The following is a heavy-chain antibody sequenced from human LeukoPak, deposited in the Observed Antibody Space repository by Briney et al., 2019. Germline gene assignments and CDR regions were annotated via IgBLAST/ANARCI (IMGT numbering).Heavy chain of an antibody. Sequence: TGGSLRLSCAASGFTFSSYSMNWVRQAPGKGLEWVSYISSSSSTIYYADSVKGRFTISRDNAKNSLYLQMNSLRAEDTAVYYCARSAGDGYNYNYYYYMDVWGKGTTVTVSS. CDR3: ARSAGDGYNYNYYYYMDV. V-gene: IGHV3-48*01. D-gene: IGHD5-24*01. J-gene: IGHJ6*03. CDR1: GFTFSSYS. CDR2: ISSSSSTI.